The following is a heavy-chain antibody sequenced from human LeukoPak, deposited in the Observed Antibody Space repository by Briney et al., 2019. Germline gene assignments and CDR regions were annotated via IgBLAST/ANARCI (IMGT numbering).Heavy chain of an antibody. CDR1: GGSITSTNW. D-gene: IGHD2-8*01. CDR3: SRENGAFSPFGY. Sequence: SGTLSLTCGVSGGSITSTNWWSWVRQPPGQGLEWIGEVSLSGLTNYNPSLSSRIIMALDTSKNHLSLHLTSVTAADTAVYYCSRENGAFSPFGYWGQGYLVTVPS. CDR2: VSLSGLT. V-gene: IGHV4-4*02. J-gene: IGHJ4*02.